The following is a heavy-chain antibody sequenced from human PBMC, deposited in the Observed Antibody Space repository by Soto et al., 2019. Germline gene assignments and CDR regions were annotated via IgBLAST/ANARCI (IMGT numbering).Heavy chain of an antibody. Sequence: GGSLRLSCLASGFTFSDFAMTWVRHVPGRGLEWVASLDGAGGSTYYAESVRGRFSISRNNSQNTLFLQMKRLTVDDTAIYYCAAPRDEYGSGVSWFTYGMDIWGQGTTVTVSS. CDR3: AAPRDEYGSGVSWFTYGMDI. CDR1: GFTFSDFA. CDR2: LDGAGGST. V-gene: IGHV3-23*01. D-gene: IGHD3-10*01. J-gene: IGHJ6*02.